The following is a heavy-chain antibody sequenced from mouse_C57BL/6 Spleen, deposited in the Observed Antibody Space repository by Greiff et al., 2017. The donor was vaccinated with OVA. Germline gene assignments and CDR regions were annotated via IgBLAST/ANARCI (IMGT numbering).Heavy chain of an antibody. CDR1: GYPFTEYT. D-gene: IGHD2-12*01. CDR3: ASPYDYDVNWFAY. J-gene: IGHJ3*01. Sequence: VQLQQSGAELVKPGASVKLSCKASGYPFTEYTIHWVKPRSGQGLEWIGWFYPGSGCIKYNEKFKDKATLTADKSSSTVYMELSRLTSEDAAVYFCASPYDYDVNWFAYWGQGTLVTVSA. CDR2: FYPGSGCI. V-gene: IGHV1-62-2*01.